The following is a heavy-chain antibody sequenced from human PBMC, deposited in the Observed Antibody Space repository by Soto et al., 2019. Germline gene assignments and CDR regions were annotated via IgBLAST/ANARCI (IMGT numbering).Heavy chain of an antibody. V-gene: IGHV3-64*02. CDR3: ARGQIPYGLDV. Sequence: EVQLVESGEDLVQPGGSLRLSCAASGFTFSKYPMHWVRQAPGKGLEYVSAISSDGGTTFYADSVRGRFTMSRDNLKNTLYLQMRSLRVEDMAVYYCARGQIPYGLDVWGQGTTVTVS. CDR2: ISSDGGTT. J-gene: IGHJ6*02. CDR1: GFTFSKYP.